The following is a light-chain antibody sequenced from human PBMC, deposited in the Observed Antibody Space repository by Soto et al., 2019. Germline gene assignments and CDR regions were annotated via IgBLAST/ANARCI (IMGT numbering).Light chain of an antibody. V-gene: IGKV3-20*01. CDR2: GAS. CDR3: QQYGSSPRFT. CDR1: QSVRSSY. Sequence: EIVLTQSPGTLSLSPGERAPLACRASQSVRSSYLAWYQQKPGQAPRLLIYGASTRATGIPDRFSGSGSGTDFTLTISRLEPEDFAVYYCQQYGSSPRFTFGPGTKVDIK. J-gene: IGKJ3*01.